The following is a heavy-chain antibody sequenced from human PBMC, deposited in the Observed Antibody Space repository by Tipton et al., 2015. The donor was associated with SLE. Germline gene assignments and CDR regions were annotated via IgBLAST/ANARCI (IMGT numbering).Heavy chain of an antibody. V-gene: IGHV3-30*02. D-gene: IGHD6-13*01. CDR2: IRYDGSDK. J-gene: IGHJ6*02. CDR3: ARRRQLGYYYGMDV. Sequence: SLRLSCAASGFTFNNYGMHWVRQAPGKGLEWVAFIRYDGSDKYYADSVKGRFTISRDNSKNTLYLQMNSLRAEDTAVYYCARRRQLGYYYGMDVWGQGTTVTVSS. CDR1: GFTFNNYG.